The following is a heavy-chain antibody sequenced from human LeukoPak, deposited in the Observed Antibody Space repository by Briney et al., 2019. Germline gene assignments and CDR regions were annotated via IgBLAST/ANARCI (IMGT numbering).Heavy chain of an antibody. D-gene: IGHD3-10*01. J-gene: IGHJ4*02. CDR3: AKDRGYYYGSGSYSDY. Sequence: GGSLRLSCAASGFTFSSYGMHWVRQAPGKGLEWVAFIRYDGSSKYYADSVKGRFTISRDNSKNTLYLQMNSLRAEDTAVYYCAKDRGYYYGSGSYSDYWGQGTLVTVSS. CDR2: IRYDGSSK. V-gene: IGHV3-30*02. CDR1: GFTFSSYG.